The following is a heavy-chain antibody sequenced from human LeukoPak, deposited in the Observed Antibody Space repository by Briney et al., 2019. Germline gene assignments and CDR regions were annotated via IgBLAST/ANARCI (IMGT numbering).Heavy chain of an antibody. D-gene: IGHD3-22*01. V-gene: IGHV4-59*01. CDR1: GGSISSYY. Sequence: SETLSLTCTVSGGSISSYYWSWIRQPPGKGLEWIGYIYYSGSTNYNPSLKSRVTISVDTSKNQFSLKLSSVTAADTAVYYCARMYYYDSSLKSYYYYMDVWGKGTTVTVSS. J-gene: IGHJ6*03. CDR2: IYYSGST. CDR3: ARMYYYDSSLKSYYYYMDV.